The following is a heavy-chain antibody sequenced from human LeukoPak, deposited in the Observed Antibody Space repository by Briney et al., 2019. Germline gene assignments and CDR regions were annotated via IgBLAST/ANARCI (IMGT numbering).Heavy chain of an antibody. Sequence: PGRSLRLSCAASGFTFSSYGMHWVRQAPGKGLEWVAVIWYDGSNKYYADSVKGRFTISRDNSNNTLYLQMNSLRAEDTAVYYCARDQGRWELLSYFDYWGQGTLVTVSS. V-gene: IGHV3-33*01. J-gene: IGHJ4*02. D-gene: IGHD1-26*01. CDR1: GFTFSSYG. CDR3: ARDQGRWELLSYFDY. CDR2: IWYDGSNK.